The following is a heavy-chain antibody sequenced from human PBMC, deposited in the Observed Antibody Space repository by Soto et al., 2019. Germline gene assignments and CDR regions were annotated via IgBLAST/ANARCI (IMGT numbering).Heavy chain of an antibody. J-gene: IGHJ4*02. Sequence: GGSMRLSSTASGFTFNDYYMSWIRKDTGKGLEWVSYISSSSTYTNYADSVKGRFTITRDNAKNSLYLQMDSLRAEDTAVYYCARERPGGSVSHFDYWGQGTLVTVSS. D-gene: IGHD3-10*01. V-gene: IGHV3-11*05. CDR2: ISSSSTYT. CDR3: ARERPGGSVSHFDY. CDR1: GFTFNDYY.